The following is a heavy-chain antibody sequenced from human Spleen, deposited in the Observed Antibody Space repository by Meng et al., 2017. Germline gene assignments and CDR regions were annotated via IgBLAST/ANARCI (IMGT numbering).Heavy chain of an antibody. D-gene: IGHD3-22*01. CDR1: GYTFTSYW. V-gene: IGHV5-51*01. CDR2: INPGDSDT. J-gene: IGHJ3*02. Sequence: KVSCKGSGYTFTSYWIGWVRQMPGKGLEWMGIINPGDSDTRYSPSFQGQVTISADKSTTTAYMQWSSLKASDTAMYYCTRTPRGYYDSSSFFDALDIWGQGTRVTVSS. CDR3: TRTPRGYYDSSSFFDALDI.